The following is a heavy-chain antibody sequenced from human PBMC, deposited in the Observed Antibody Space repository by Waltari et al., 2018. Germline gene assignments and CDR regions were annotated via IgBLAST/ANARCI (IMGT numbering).Heavy chain of an antibody. CDR3: ARDPPDGYTYFDY. CDR2: TYYRTRWYN. CDR1: GDSVSSKTAA. Sequence: QVQLQQSGPGLVKPSQTLSLTCAISGDSVSSKTAAWNWIRQSPSRGLEWLVRTYYRTRWYNNYAVSVKSRITINQDTSKNQFSLQLSSVTPEDTAVYYCARDPPDGYTYFDYWGQGTLVTVSS. D-gene: IGHD3-16*01. V-gene: IGHV6-1*01. J-gene: IGHJ4*02.